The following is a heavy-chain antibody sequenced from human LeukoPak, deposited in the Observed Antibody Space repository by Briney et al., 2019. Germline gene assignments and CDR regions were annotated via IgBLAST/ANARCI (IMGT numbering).Heavy chain of an antibody. CDR3: ARSRGARRLGELLDY. CDR2: IYYSGST. Sequence: KPSETLSLTCAVYGGSFSSYYWSWIRQPPGKGLEWIGYIYYSGSTNYNPSLKSRVTISVDTSKNQFSLKLSSVTAADTAVYYCARSRGARRLGELLDYWGQGTLVTVSS. V-gene: IGHV4-59*01. CDR1: GGSFSSYY. J-gene: IGHJ4*02. D-gene: IGHD3-16*01.